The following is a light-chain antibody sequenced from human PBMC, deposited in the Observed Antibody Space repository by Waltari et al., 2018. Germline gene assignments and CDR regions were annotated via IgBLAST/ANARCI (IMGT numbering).Light chain of an antibody. CDR3: QHYNNWPPLT. CDR1: QSVNSN. CDR2: GAS. V-gene: IGKV3-15*01. Sequence: EIVMTQSPATLSVSPGERATLSCRASQSVNSNLAWYQQKPGQAPRLLIYGASTRATGIPARFSGSGSGTEFTLIISSLQSEDFAVYYCQHYNNWPPLTFGGGTKVEIK. J-gene: IGKJ4*01.